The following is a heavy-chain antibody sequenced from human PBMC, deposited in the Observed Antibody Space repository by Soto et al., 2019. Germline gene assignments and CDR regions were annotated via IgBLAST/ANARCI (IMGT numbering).Heavy chain of an antibody. CDR2: IRSKAYGGTT. Sequence: HPVGSLRLSCTASGFTFGDYAMSWFRQAPGKGLEWVGFIRSKAYGGTTEYAASVKGRFTISRDDSKSIAYLQMNSLKTEDTAVYYCTRGFVVVTASDAFDIWGQGTMVTVSS. CDR1: GFTFGDYA. CDR3: TRGFVVVTASDAFDI. V-gene: IGHV3-49*03. D-gene: IGHD2-21*02. J-gene: IGHJ3*02.